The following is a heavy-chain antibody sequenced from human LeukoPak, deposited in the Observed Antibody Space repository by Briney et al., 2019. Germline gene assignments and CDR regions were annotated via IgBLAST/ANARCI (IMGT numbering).Heavy chain of an antibody. J-gene: IGHJ5*02. CDR1: GFTFSSYW. CDR3: AKGLNWFDP. CDR2: INQDGSEE. Sequence: GGSLRLSCAASGFTFSSYWMSWVRQAPAKGLEWVANINQDGSEEYYVDSVKGRFTISRDNAKNSLYLQMNSLRAEDTAVYYCAKGLNWFDPWGQGTLDTVSS. V-gene: IGHV3-7*01.